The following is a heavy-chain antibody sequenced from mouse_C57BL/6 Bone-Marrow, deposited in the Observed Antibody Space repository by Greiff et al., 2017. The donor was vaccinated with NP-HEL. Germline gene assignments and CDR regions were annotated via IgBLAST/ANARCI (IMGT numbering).Heavy chain of an antibody. D-gene: IGHD1-1*01. J-gene: IGHJ3*01. CDR2: IDPSDSYT. CDR3: ARSIYYYAPVAY. Sequence: QVQLQQPGAELVMPGASVKLSCKASGYTFTSYWMHWVKQRPGQGLEWIGEIDPSDSYTNYNQKFKGKYTLTVDKSSSTAYMPLSSLTSEDSAVYYCARSIYYYAPVAYWGQGTLVTVSA. CDR1: GYTFTSYW. V-gene: IGHV1-69*01.